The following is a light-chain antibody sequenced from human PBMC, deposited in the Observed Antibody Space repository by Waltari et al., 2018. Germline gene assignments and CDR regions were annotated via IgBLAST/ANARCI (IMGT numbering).Light chain of an antibody. CDR2: QDT. CDR1: KLGDKY. J-gene: IGLJ2*01. Sequence: SYELTQPPSVSVSPGQTASIPCSGDKLGDKYACWYQQKPGQSPVLVIYQDTKRPSGIPERFSGSNSGNTATLTISGTQAMDEADYYCQAWDSSTFDVVFGGGTKLTVL. CDR3: QAWDSSTFDVV. V-gene: IGLV3-1*01.